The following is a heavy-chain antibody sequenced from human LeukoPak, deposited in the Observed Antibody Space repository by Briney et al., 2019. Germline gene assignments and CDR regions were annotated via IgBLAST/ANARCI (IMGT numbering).Heavy chain of an antibody. CDR1: GYTLTELS. J-gene: IGHJ1*01. D-gene: IGHD6-13*01. CDR2: FDPEDGET. CDR3: ATAFWGIATSFDFQH. Sequence: ASVKVSCKVSGYTLTELSMHWVRQAPGKGLEWMGGFDPEDGETIYAQKFQGRVTMTEDTSTDTAYMELSSLRSEDTAVYYCATAFWGIATSFDFQHWGQGTLVTVSS. V-gene: IGHV1-24*01.